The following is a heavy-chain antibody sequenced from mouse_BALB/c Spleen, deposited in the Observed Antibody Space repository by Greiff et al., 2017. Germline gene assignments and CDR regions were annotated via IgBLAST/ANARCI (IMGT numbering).Heavy chain of an antibody. V-gene: IGHV1-87*01. J-gene: IGHJ2*01. CDR3: ARAHKQRVFDY. Sequence: QVQLKQSGAELARPGASVKLSCKASGYTFTSYWMQWVKQRPGQGLEWIGAIYPGDGDTRYTQKFKGKATLTADKSSSTAYMQLSSLASEDSAVYYCARAHKQRVFDYWGQGTTLTVSS. CDR1: GYTFTSYW. CDR2: IYPGDGDT. D-gene: IGHD3-1*01.